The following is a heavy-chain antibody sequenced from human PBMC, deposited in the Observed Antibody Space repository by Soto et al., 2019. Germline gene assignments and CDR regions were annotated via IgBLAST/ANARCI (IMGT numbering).Heavy chain of an antibody. CDR2: TLYSGRT. CDR3: ARDAPPFDY. J-gene: IGHJ4*02. Sequence: NPSETLSLTCTASGASMRTGGYYWSWIRQHPGKGLEWIGYTLYSGRTHYNPSLQSRVTMSVDTSKNQFSLNLTSVTAADTAVYLCARDAPPFDYWGQGILVTVSS. CDR1: GASMRTGGYY. V-gene: IGHV4-31*03.